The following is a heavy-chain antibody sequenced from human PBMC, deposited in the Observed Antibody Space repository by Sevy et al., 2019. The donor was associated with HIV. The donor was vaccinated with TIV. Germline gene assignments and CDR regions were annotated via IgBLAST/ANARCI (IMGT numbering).Heavy chain of an antibody. D-gene: IGHD3-22*01. J-gene: IGHJ4*02. CDR3: ARDEYYYDTSGYYWKY. CDR2: IYHSGNT. CDR1: GYSINSGYY. V-gene: IGHV4-38-2*02. Sequence: SETLSLTCSVSGYSINSGYYWGWIRQPPGRGLEWIGNIYHSGNTYYNPSLKSRVTMSVDTSKNQFSLKLDSVTAADTAVYYCARDEYYYDTSGYYWKYWGQGTLVTVSS.